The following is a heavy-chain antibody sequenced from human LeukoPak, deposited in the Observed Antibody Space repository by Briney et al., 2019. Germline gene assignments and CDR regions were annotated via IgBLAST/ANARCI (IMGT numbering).Heavy chain of an antibody. CDR3: VRTLVDY. V-gene: IGHV3-7*01. J-gene: IGHJ4*02. Sequence: GGSLRLSCAASGFSTTSYYMGWVRQAPGKGLEWVANINQDGSVKYYVDPVKGRFTISRDNPKNSLYLLMNNLRAEDTALYYCVRTLVDYWGQGALVTVSS. CDR1: GFSTTSYY. CDR2: INQDGSVK.